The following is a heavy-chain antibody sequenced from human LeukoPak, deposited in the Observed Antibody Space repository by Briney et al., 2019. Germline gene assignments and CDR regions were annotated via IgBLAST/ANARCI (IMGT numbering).Heavy chain of an antibody. Sequence: GGSLRLACEASGFTFSDYYMSWIRQAPGKGLEWVSYISSSSSYTNYADSVKGRFTISRDNAKNSLYLQMNSLRAEDTAVYYCAYTSGYSYGWRYFDYWGQGTLVTVSS. CDR3: AYTSGYSYGWRYFDY. CDR2: ISSSSSYT. D-gene: IGHD5-18*01. J-gene: IGHJ4*02. CDR1: GFTFSDYY. V-gene: IGHV3-11*06.